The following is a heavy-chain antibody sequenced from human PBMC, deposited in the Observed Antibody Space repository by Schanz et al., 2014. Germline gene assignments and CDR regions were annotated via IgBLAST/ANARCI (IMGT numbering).Heavy chain of an antibody. Sequence: QVQLVQSGSELKKPGALVTVSCKASGYTFTSHAMNWMRQAPGQGLEWMGWINTNSGNPTYAQGFTGRFVFSLDTSVNTAYLQISSLKTEDTAVYYCARDPAEWELLGHFDYWGQGTLVTVSA. CDR3: ARDPAEWELLGHFDY. V-gene: IGHV7-4-1*02. CDR2: INTNSGNP. J-gene: IGHJ4*02. D-gene: IGHD1-26*01. CDR1: GYTFTSHA.